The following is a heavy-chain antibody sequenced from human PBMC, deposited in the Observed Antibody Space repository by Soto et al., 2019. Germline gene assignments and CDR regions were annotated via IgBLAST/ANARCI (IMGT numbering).Heavy chain of an antibody. CDR1: GCSISSYY. D-gene: IGHD3-10*01. Sequence: SETLSLTCTVSGCSISSYYWSWIRQPPGKGLEWIGYIYYSGTTNYNPSLKSRVTISVDTSKNQFSLKLNSVTAADTAVYYCARWGDGYDYWGQGTLVTVSS. CDR2: IYYSGTT. CDR3: ARWGDGYDY. J-gene: IGHJ4*02. V-gene: IGHV4-59*01.